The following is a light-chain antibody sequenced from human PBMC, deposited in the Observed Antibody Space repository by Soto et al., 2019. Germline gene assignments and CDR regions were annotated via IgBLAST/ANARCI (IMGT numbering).Light chain of an antibody. J-gene: IGKJ2*01. V-gene: IGKV1-27*01. Sequence: DIQMTQSPSSLSAFVGDRVTITCRASQGINNYVAWYQQKPGKPPTLLIYAASTLQSGVPFRFSGSGSGTDFTLTISSLQPEDFATYYCQQANSFPHTFGQGTKLEIK. CDR2: AAS. CDR3: QQANSFPHT. CDR1: QGINNY.